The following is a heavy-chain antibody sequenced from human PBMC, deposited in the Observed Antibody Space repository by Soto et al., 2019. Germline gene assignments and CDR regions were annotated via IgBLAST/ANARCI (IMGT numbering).Heavy chain of an antibody. CDR2: INHSGST. CDR1: GGSFSGYY. J-gene: IGHJ6*02. Sequence: KPSETLSLTCAVYGGSFSGYYWSWIRQPPGKGLEWIGEINHSGSTNYNPSLKSRVTISVDTSKNQFSLKLSSVTAADTAVYYCARGGGTYYYDSSGYYYYYYGMDVWGQGTTVTVSS. V-gene: IGHV4-34*01. D-gene: IGHD3-22*01. CDR3: ARGGGTYYYDSSGYYYYYYGMDV.